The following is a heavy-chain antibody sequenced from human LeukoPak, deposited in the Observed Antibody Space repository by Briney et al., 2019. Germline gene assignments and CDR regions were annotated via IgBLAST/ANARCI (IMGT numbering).Heavy chain of an antibody. CDR3: ARVTLYGGNFNWFDP. V-gene: IGHV3-33*01. D-gene: IGHD4-23*01. J-gene: IGHJ5*02. CDR1: GFTFSSYG. Sequence: GGSLRLSCAASGFTFSSYGMHWVRQAPGKGLEWVAVIWYDGSNKYYADSVKGRFTISRDNSKNTLYLQMNSLRAEDTAVYYCARVTLYGGNFNWFDPWGQGTLVTVSS. CDR2: IWYDGSNK.